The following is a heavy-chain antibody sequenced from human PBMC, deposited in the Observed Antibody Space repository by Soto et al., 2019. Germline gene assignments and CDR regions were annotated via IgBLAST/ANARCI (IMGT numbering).Heavy chain of an antibody. D-gene: IGHD3-10*01. CDR3: GRRIIALEIFDY. CDR2: IYYTGNT. V-gene: IGHV4-59*08. Sequence: SETLCLTYTVSGGSMTSYDWSWIRQPPGKGLEWIGFIYYTGNTKYNASLKSRVTISVDTSKNLFSLKLKSVTAADTAVYYCGRRIIALEIFDYWGQGTVVTVSS. CDR1: GGSMTSYD. J-gene: IGHJ4*02.